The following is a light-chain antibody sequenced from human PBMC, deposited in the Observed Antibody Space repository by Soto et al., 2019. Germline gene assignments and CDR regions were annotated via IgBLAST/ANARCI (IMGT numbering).Light chain of an antibody. Sequence: EIVMTQSPATLSVSPGERATLSCRASQSVSNNLAWYQKKPGQAPRLLIYGASTRATGIPARFSGSGSGTXXTXTIXSLQSEDFAFYYCQQYNNWWTFGQGTRVDIK. CDR2: GAS. CDR3: QQYNNWWT. V-gene: IGKV3-15*01. CDR1: QSVSNN. J-gene: IGKJ1*01.